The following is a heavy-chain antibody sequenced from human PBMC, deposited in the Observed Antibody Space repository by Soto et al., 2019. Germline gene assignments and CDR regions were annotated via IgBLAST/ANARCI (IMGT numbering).Heavy chain of an antibody. Sequence: SETLSLTCTVSGGSISSHYWSWIRQPPGKGLEWIGYTYSSGSTNYNPSLKSRVTISIDTSKNQFSLKLSSVTAADAAVYYCAVGYCISTSCPLNWFDPWGQGTLVTVSS. CDR2: TYSSGST. J-gene: IGHJ5*02. V-gene: IGHV4-59*11. CDR1: GGSISSHY. D-gene: IGHD2-2*01. CDR3: AVGYCISTSCPLNWFDP.